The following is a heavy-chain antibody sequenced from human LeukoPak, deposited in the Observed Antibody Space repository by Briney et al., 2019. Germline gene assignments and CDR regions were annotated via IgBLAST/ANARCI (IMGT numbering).Heavy chain of an antibody. Sequence: ASVKVSCKASGYTFTSYGISWVRQAPGQGLEWMGWISAYNGNTNYAQKLQGRVTMTTDTSTSTAYMELRSLRSDDTAVYYCARDRTEIKYYGSGSYYSDWGQGTLVTVSS. CDR1: GYTFTSYG. CDR3: ARDRTEIKYYGSGSYYSD. CDR2: ISAYNGNT. J-gene: IGHJ4*02. D-gene: IGHD3-10*01. V-gene: IGHV1-18*01.